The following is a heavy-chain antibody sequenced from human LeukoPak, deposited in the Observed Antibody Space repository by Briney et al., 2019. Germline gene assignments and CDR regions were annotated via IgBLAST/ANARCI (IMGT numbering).Heavy chain of an antibody. CDR2: IYYSGST. CDR1: GGSISSYY. V-gene: IGHV4-59*08. CDR3: ARQGIAVAFDY. D-gene: IGHD6-19*01. Sequence: SETPSLTCTVSGGSISSYYWSWIRQPPGKGLEWIGYIYYSGSTNYNPSLKSRVTISVDTSKNQFTLKLSSVTAADTAVYYCARQGIAVAFDYWGQGTLVTVSS. J-gene: IGHJ4*02.